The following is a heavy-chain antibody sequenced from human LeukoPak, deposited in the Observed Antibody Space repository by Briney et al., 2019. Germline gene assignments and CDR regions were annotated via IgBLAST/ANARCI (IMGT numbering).Heavy chain of an antibody. CDR1: GGSISSRSYY. V-gene: IGHV4-39*07. D-gene: IGHD1-26*01. CDR2: INHSGST. CDR3: ARGGWELLQGRGASFDY. Sequence: SETLSLTCTVSGGSISSRSYYWGWIRQPPGKGLEWIGEINHSGSTNYNPSLKSRVTISVDTSKNQFSLKLSSVTAADTAVYYCARGGWELLQGRGASFDYWGQGTLVTVSS. J-gene: IGHJ4*02.